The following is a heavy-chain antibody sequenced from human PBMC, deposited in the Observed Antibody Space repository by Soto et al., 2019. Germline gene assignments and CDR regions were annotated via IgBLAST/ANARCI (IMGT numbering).Heavy chain of an antibody. V-gene: IGHV4-39*01. CDR1: GGSISRSTYY. Sequence: SETLSLTCTVSGGSISRSTYYWGWIRQPPGKGLEWIGSLYYSGSTFYNPSLKSRVTISVDTSKNQFSLKVNSVTAADTAVYYCARLYYNSSGYYYLGYFDYWGQGTLVTVSS. J-gene: IGHJ4*02. CDR3: ARLYYNSSGYYYLGYFDY. CDR2: LYYSGST. D-gene: IGHD3-22*01.